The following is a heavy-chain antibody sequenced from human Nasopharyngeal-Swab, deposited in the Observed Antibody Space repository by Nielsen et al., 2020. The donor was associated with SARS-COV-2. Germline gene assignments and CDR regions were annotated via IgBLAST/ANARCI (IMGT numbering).Heavy chain of an antibody. V-gene: IGHV3-21*01. CDR3: ARIAGRGSIYYYYMDV. CDR2: ISGSGSYV. CDR1: GFSFNSYS. D-gene: IGHD1-26*01. Sequence: GESLKISCAGSGFSFNSYSMIWVRQVPGEGLEWVSSISGSGSYVYYADSVKGRFTISKDSAKNSLYLQMNSVRAEDTAVYFCARIAGRGSIYYYYMDVWGTGTTVTVSS. J-gene: IGHJ6*03.